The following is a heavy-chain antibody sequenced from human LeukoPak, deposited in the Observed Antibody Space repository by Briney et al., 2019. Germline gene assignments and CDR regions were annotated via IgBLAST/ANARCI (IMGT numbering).Heavy chain of an antibody. D-gene: IGHD3-10*01. CDR1: GFTFSSYS. V-gene: IGHV3-21*01. J-gene: IGHJ4*02. CDR2: ISSSSGYI. Sequence: GGSLRFSCAASGFTFSSYSMNWVRQAPGKGLEWVSSISSSSGYIYYADSVKGRFTISRDNAKNSLYLQMNSLRAEDTAVYYCARDWYYYGSGSYWIDYWGQGTLVTVSS. CDR3: ARDWYYYGSGSYWIDY.